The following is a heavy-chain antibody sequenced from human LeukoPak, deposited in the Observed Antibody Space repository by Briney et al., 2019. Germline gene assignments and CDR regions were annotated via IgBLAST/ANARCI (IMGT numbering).Heavy chain of an antibody. CDR1: GYTFSCTGWY. Sequence: ASVKVSCKASGYTFSCTGWYLYWLRRAPGQGLECMGWICPYTGDTLYGQRFQGGVAMTRDTSISQAYMQLSRLRPDDTAVYYCARAGPPQMVDFDYWGQGTLVTVSS. J-gene: IGHJ4*02. CDR3: ARAGPPQMVDFDY. D-gene: IGHD3-10*01. CDR2: ICPYTGDT. V-gene: IGHV1-2*02.